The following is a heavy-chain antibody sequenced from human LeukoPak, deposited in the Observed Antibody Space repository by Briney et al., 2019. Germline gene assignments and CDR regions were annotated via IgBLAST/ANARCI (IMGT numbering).Heavy chain of an antibody. CDR3: AGRGENWGIAFDI. Sequence: PSETLSLTCTVSGGSISTSSYYWGWIRQPPGKGLEWIASIYYSGNTYYNPSLKSRVAISIDTSKNQFSLKLSSVTAADTAVYYCAGRGENWGIAFDIWGQGTMVTVSS. CDR2: IYYSGNT. V-gene: IGHV4-39*01. D-gene: IGHD3-16*01. CDR1: GGSISTSSYY. J-gene: IGHJ3*02.